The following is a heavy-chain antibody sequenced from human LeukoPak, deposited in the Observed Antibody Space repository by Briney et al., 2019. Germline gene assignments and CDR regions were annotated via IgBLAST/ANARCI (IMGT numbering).Heavy chain of an antibody. J-gene: IGHJ5*02. CDR3: AAAYYNWFDP. D-gene: IGHD6-13*01. V-gene: IGHV4-59*08. CDR2: IQYSGIT. Sequence: SETLSLTCTVSGGSSSNYYWNWIRQPPGKGLEWIGYIQYSGITNYNPSLKSRVTMSVDTSKNQFSLKLSSVTAADTAVYYCAAAYYNWFDPWGQGTLVTVSS. CDR1: GGSSSNYY.